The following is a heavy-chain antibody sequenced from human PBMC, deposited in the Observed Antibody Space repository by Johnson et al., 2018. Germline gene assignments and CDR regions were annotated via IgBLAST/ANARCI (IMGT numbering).Heavy chain of an antibody. V-gene: IGHV3-7*01. Sequence: VQLVESGGGLVQPGGSXRLSCAASGFTFSNYWMSWVRQAPGKGLEWVANIQKDGREKYHVDSVKGRFTISRDNAKNSLYLLMSSLRAEDTGVYYCATVFAPDYYYHGMDVWGQGTTVTVSS. CDR3: ATVFAPDYYYHGMDV. D-gene: IGHD2-21*01. CDR2: IQKDGREK. J-gene: IGHJ6*02. CDR1: GFTFSNYW.